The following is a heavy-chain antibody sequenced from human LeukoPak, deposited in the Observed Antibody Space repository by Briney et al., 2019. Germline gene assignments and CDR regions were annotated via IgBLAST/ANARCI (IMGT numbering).Heavy chain of an antibody. CDR1: GFTFSSYE. V-gene: IGHV3-21*01. CDR2: IATSSTYT. CDR3: ARDPYSGTYGNTYYYYMDV. D-gene: IGHD1-26*01. Sequence: GGSLRLSCAASGFTFSSYEMNWVRQAPGKGLEWISSIATSSTYTFYADSVKGRFTISRDNARNSLYLQMNSLRVEDTAVYYCARDPYSGTYGNTYYYYMDVWGKGTTVTISS. J-gene: IGHJ6*03.